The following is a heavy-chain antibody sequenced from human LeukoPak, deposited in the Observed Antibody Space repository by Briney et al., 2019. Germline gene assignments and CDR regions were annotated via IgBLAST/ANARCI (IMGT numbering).Heavy chain of an antibody. CDR2: IYTSGST. Sequence: PSQTLSLTCTVSGGSISSGSYYWSWIRQPAGKGLEWIGRIYTSGSTNYNPSLKSRVTISVDTSKNQFSLKLSSVTAADTAVYYCARVDFWSGYYIGGQGTLVTVSS. J-gene: IGHJ4*02. CDR1: GGSISSGSYY. D-gene: IGHD3-3*01. V-gene: IGHV4-61*02. CDR3: ARVDFWSGYYI.